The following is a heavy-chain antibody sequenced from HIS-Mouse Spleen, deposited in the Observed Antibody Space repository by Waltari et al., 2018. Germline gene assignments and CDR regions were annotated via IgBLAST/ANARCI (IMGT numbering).Heavy chain of an antibody. CDR3: ARGLQNWYFDL. V-gene: IGHV1-2*02. Sequence: QVQLVQSGAEVKKPGASVKVSCKASGYTFTGYYMHWVRQAAGQGLEWMGWIKPNSGGTNYVQKFQGRVTMTRDTSISTAYMELSRLRSYDTAVYYCARGLQNWYFDLWGRGTLVTVSS. D-gene: IGHD4-4*01. CDR2: IKPNSGGT. J-gene: IGHJ2*01. CDR1: GYTFTGYY.